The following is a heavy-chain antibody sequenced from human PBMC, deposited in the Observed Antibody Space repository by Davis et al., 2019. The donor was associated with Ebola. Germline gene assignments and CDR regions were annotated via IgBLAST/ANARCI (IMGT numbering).Heavy chain of an antibody. V-gene: IGHV3-7*03. J-gene: IGHJ5*02. CDR2: IRQDGIEK. CDR1: GFTFSGHG. D-gene: IGHD3-16*01. CDR3: AREAVWRFDP. Sequence: PGGPLRLSFPPSGFTFSGHGMSWVPQAPGKGLEWVANIRQDGIEKHYVDSVKGRFTISRDNAKNSLYLQMNSLRAEDTAVYYCAREAVWRFDPWGQGTLVTVSS.